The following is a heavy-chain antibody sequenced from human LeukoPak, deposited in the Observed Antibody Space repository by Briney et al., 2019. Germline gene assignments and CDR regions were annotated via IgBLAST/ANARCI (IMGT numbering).Heavy chain of an antibody. CDR1: GFTFGSYG. D-gene: IGHD3-10*02. V-gene: IGHV3-48*04. CDR2: ISSSGSTI. J-gene: IGHJ6*04. CDR3: AELGITMIGGV. Sequence: GGSLRLSCAASGFTFGSYGMNWVRQSPGKGLEWVSYISSSGSTIYYSDSVKGRFTISRDNDKNSLYLQMNSLRAEDTAVYYCAELGITMIGGVWGKGTTVTISS.